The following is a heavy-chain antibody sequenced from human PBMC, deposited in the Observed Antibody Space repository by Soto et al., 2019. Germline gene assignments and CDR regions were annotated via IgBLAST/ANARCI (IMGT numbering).Heavy chain of an antibody. J-gene: IGHJ6*02. CDR2: ISYDGSNK. CDR1: GFTFSSYG. CDR3: AKSGDFETPSHYGMDV. V-gene: IGHV3-30*18. D-gene: IGHD3-3*01. Sequence: GGSLRLSCAASGFTFSSYGMHWVRQAPGKGLEWVAVISYDGSNKYYADSVKGRFTISRDNSKNTLYLQMNSLRAEDTAVYYCAKSGDFETPSHYGMDVWGQGTTVTVSS.